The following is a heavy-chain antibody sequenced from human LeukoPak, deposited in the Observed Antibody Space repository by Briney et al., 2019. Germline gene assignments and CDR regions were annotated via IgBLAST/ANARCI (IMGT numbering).Heavy chain of an antibody. D-gene: IGHD3-22*01. Sequence: SETLSLTCTVSGESISGFYWTWIRQPPGKGLEWIGYIYYSGSTNYNPSLKSRVTISVDTSKNQFSLKLSSVTAADTAVYYCARDSLYYYDSSGSWGQGTLVTVSS. CDR1: GESISGFY. CDR2: IYYSGST. V-gene: IGHV4-59*12. CDR3: ARDSLYYYDSSGS. J-gene: IGHJ5*02.